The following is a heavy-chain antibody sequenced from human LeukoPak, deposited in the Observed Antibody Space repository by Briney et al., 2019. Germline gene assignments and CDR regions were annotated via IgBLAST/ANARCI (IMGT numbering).Heavy chain of an antibody. CDR1: GYTFTGYY. CDR3: ARGRKGSGWYLTKLYYFDH. CDR2: INPNSGGT. J-gene: IGHJ4*02. Sequence: ASVKVSCKASGYTFTGYYMHWVRQAPGQGLEWMGWINPNSGGTNYAQKFQGWVTMTRDTSISTAYMELSRLRSDDTAVYYCARGRKGSGWYLTKLYYFDHWGQGTLVTVAS. V-gene: IGHV1-2*04. D-gene: IGHD6-19*01.